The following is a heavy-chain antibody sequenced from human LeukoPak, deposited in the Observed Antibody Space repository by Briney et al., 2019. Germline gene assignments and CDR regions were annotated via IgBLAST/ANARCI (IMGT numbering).Heavy chain of an antibody. J-gene: IGHJ6*03. CDR2: ISAYNGNT. CDR3: ARDRFQVVAADSYYYYYYMDV. V-gene: IGHV1-18*01. D-gene: IGHD2-15*01. Sequence: ASVKVSCKASGYTFTSYGISWVRQAPGQGLEWMGWISAYNGNTNYAQKLQGRVTMTTDTSTSTAYMELRSLRSDDTAVYYCARDRFQVVAADSYYYYYYMDVWGKGTTVTVSS. CDR1: GYTFTSYG.